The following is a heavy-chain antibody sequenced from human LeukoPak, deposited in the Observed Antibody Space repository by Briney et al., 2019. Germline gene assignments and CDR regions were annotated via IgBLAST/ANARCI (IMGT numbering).Heavy chain of an antibody. CDR1: GYTFTGYY. V-gene: IGHV1-2*02. J-gene: IGHJ2*01. CDR3: ARRYTSSSQWNWYFDF. Sequence: ASVKVSCKASGYTFTGYYMHWVRQAPGQGLGWMGWINPNSGGTSYAQKFQGRVTMTRDTSISTAYMELRRLGSDDTAVYYCARRYTSSSQWNWYFDFWGRGTLVTVSS. CDR2: INPNSGGT. D-gene: IGHD6-6*01.